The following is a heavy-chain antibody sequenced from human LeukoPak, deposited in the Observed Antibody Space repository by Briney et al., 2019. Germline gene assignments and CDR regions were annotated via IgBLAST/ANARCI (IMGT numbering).Heavy chain of an antibody. D-gene: IGHD1-26*01. J-gene: IGHJ5*02. V-gene: IGHV4-61*01. Sequence: SETLSLTCTVSGGSVNSGSFYWTWIRQPPGKGLEWIGYIYFSGSTSYNPSLKSRVTMSVDTSKNQFSLKLSSVTAADTAVYYCARRPGSINWFDPWGQGTLVTVSS. CDR3: ARRPGSINWFDP. CDR1: GGSVNSGSFY. CDR2: IYFSGST.